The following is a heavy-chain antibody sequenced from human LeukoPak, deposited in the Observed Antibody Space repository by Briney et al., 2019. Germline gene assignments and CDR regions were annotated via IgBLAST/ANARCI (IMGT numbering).Heavy chain of an antibody. CDR2: ISGSGGST. CDR1: GFTFSSYW. CDR3: AKVGSGSYYPSH. V-gene: IGHV3-23*01. J-gene: IGHJ4*02. Sequence: GGSLRLSCAASGFTFSSYWMSWVRQAPGKGLEWVSAISGSGGSTYYADSVKGRFTISRDNSKNTLYLQMNSLRAEDTAVYYCAKVGSGSYYPSHWGQGTLVTVSS. D-gene: IGHD3-10*01.